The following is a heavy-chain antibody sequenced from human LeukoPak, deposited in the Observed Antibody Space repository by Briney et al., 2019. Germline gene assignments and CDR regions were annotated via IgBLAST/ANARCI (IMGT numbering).Heavy chain of an antibody. CDR1: GYSISSGYY. Sequence: PSETLSLTCAVSGYSISSGYYWGWIRQPPGKGLEWIGSIYHSGSTYHNPSLKSRVTISVDTSKNQFSLKLSSVTAADTAVYYCARPSLGLPAAFFDYWGQGTLVTVS. CDR3: ARPSLGLPAAFFDY. CDR2: IYHSGST. D-gene: IGHD2-2*01. J-gene: IGHJ4*02. V-gene: IGHV4-38-2*01.